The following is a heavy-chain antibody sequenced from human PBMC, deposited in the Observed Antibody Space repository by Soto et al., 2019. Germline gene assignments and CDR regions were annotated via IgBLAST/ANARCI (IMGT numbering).Heavy chain of an antibody. J-gene: IGHJ6*02. CDR2: IYHSGST. D-gene: IGHD3-10*01. V-gene: IGHV4-4*02. CDR3: ARDWWFGELLGAYGMDV. CDR1: GGSISSSNR. Sequence: QVQLQESGPGLVKPSGTLSLTCAVSGGSISSSNRWSWVRQPPGKGLEWIGEIYHSGSTNYNPSLKSRVTISVDKSKNQFSLKLSSVTAADTAVYYCARDWWFGELLGAYGMDVWGQGTTVTVSS.